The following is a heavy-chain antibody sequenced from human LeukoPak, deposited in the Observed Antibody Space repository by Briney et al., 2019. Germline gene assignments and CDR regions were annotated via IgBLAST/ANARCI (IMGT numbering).Heavy chain of an antibody. CDR1: GGSISSSSYY. CDR2: IYYSGST. J-gene: IGHJ3*02. D-gene: IGHD1-1*01. Sequence: SETLSLTCTVSGGSISSSSYYWGWIRQPPGKGLEWIGSIYYSGSTYYNPSLKSRVTISVDTSKNQFSLKLSSVTAADTAVYYCAVPSPGNVHGAFDIWGQGTMVTVSS. V-gene: IGHV4-39*01. CDR3: AVPSPGNVHGAFDI.